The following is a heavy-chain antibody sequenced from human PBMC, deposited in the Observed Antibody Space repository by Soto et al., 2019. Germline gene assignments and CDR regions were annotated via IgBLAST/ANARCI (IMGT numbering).Heavy chain of an antibody. V-gene: IGHV3-33*01. CDR3: ARADEAWLPQSYYYYYGMDV. Sequence: VVSLRVSCAASGFTFMSYGMHWVRQGRGKGLEWVAVIWYDGSNKYYADSVKGRFTISRDNSKNTLYLQMNSLRAEDTAVYYCARADEAWLPQSYYYYYGMDVWGQGTTVTVSS. CDR1: GFTFMSYG. CDR2: IWYDGSNK. J-gene: IGHJ6*02. D-gene: IGHD6-19*01.